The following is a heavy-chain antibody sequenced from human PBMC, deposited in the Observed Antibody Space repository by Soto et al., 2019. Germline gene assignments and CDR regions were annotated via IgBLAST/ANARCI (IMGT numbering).Heavy chain of an antibody. CDR2: ISGSSRII. Sequence: GGSLRLSCAASGFTFSSYSMNWVRQAPGKGLEWVSYISGSSRIIYYADSVRGRFTISRDNAKNSLYLQMSSLRGEDTAVYFCARLVGATAYYYYDMDVWGPGTTVTVSS. V-gene: IGHV3-48*01. CDR3: ARLVGATAYYYYDMDV. J-gene: IGHJ6*02. CDR1: GFTFSSYS. D-gene: IGHD1-26*01.